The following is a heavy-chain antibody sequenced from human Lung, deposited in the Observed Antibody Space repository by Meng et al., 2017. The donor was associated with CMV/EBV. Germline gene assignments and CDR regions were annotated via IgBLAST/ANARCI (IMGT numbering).Heavy chain of an antibody. D-gene: IGHD3-16*01. CDR3: AKDLLLFGGANAYFDS. V-gene: IGHV3-30*02. J-gene: IGHJ4*02. CDR1: GFSFDNHG. CDR2: IRHDGTTK. Sequence: GGSLRLSCAASGFSFDNHGMHWVRQTPGKGLEWVAFIRHDGTTKFYGDSVKGRFTISRDNSKNTVYLQMNSLRPEETAVYYCAKDLLLFGGANAYFDSWGQGTXVTVSS.